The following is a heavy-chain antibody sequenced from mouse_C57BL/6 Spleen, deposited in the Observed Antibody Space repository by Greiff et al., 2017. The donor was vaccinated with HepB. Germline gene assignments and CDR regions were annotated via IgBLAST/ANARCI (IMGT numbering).Heavy chain of an antibody. CDR1: GFTFSDYY. D-gene: IGHD2-4*01. CDR2: INYDGSST. CDR3: AREVDYGFAY. V-gene: IGHV5-16*01. J-gene: IGHJ3*01. Sequence: EVKLMESEGGLVQPGSSMKLSCTASGFTFSDYYMAWVRQVPEKGLEWVANINYDGSSTYYLDSLKSRFIISRDNAKNILYLQMSSLKSEDTATYYCAREVDYGFAYWGQGTLVTVSA.